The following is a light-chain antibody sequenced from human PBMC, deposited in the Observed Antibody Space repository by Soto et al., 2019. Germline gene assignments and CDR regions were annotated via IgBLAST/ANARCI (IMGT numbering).Light chain of an antibody. Sequence: QSVLTQPPSVSAAPGQKVTISCSGSSSNIGNNYVSWYQQLPGTAPKLLIFENNKRPSGIPDRFSASKSGTSATLAITGLQTGDAADYYCGTWDNSLRLTYVFGNGTKVTV. CDR2: ENN. J-gene: IGLJ1*01. CDR3: GTWDNSLRLTYV. CDR1: SSNIGNNY. V-gene: IGLV1-51*02.